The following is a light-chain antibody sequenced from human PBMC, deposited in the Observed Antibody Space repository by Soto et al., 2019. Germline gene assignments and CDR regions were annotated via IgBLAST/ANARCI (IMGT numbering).Light chain of an antibody. Sequence: DIQLTQSPSSLSASVGDRVTITCRASQGISSYLAWYQQKPGKAPKLLIYAASTLESGVPSRFSGSGSGTVFTVTISILQPEDVATYYCQQLNSYPHTFGGGTKVDIK. CDR1: QGISSY. CDR2: AAS. J-gene: IGKJ4*01. V-gene: IGKV1-9*01. CDR3: QQLNSYPHT.